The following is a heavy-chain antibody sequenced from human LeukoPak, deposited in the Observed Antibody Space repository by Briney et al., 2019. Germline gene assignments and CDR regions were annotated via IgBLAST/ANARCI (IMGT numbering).Heavy chain of an antibody. J-gene: IGHJ6*02. CDR3: ARDRPWGDYGDRDYYYGMDV. D-gene: IGHD4-17*01. CDR1: GFTFSSYW. Sequence: PGGSLRLSCAASGFTFSSYWMSWVRQAPGKGLEWVANIKQDGSEKYYVDSVKGRFTISRDNAKNSLYLQMNSLRAEDTAVYYCARDRPWGDYGDRDYYYGMDVWGQGTTVTVSS. V-gene: IGHV3-7*01. CDR2: IKQDGSEK.